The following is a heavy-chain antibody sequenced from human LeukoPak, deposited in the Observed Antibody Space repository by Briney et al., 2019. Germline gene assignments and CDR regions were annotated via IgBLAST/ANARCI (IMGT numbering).Heavy chain of an antibody. V-gene: IGHV3-30*02. Sequence: PGGSLRLSCAASGFTFSSYGMHWVRQAPGKGLEWVAFIRYDGSNKYYADSVKGRFTISRDNSKNTLYLQMNSLRAEDTAVYYCAKVFLEWFRPAYFDYWGQGTLVTVSS. CDR2: IRYDGSNK. CDR3: AKVFLEWFRPAYFDY. J-gene: IGHJ4*02. CDR1: GFTFSSYG. D-gene: IGHD3-3*01.